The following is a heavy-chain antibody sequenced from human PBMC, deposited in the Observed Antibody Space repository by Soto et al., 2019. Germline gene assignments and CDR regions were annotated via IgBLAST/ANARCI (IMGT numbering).Heavy chain of an antibody. V-gene: IGHV1-69*13. Sequence: SVKVSCKASGGTFSSYAISWVRQAPGQGLEWMGGIIPIFGTANYAQKFQGRVTITADESTSTAYMELSSLRSEDTAVYYCARGAYYDFWSEPYGMDVWGQGTTVTVSS. CDR1: GGTFSSYA. CDR2: IIPIFGTA. J-gene: IGHJ6*02. D-gene: IGHD3-3*01. CDR3: ARGAYYDFWSEPYGMDV.